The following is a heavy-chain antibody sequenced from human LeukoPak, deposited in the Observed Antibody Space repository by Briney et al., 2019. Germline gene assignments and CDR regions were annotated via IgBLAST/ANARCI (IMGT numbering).Heavy chain of an antibody. CDR1: GGTFSSYA. V-gene: IGHV1-69*05. Sequence: GASVKVSCKASGGTFSSYAISWVRQAPGQGLEWMGGIIPIFGTANYAQKFQGRVTITTDESTSTAYMELSSLRSEDTAVYYCARGPVREGSSYPYYYYMDVWGKGTTVTVSS. CDR3: ARGPVREGSSYPYYYYMDV. J-gene: IGHJ6*03. D-gene: IGHD6-6*01. CDR2: IIPIFGTA.